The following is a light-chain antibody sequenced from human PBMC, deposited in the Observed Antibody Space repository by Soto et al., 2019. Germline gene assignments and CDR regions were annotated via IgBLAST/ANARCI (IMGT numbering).Light chain of an antibody. Sequence: QSALTQPASVSGSLGQSITISCTGSSSDVGGYNYVSWYQQHPGKAPKLMIYEVNNRPSGASNRFSGSKSGNTASLTISGLQAEDEADYYCSSFTSSSTQVLGGGTKLTVL. CDR3: SSFTSSSTQV. CDR2: EVN. V-gene: IGLV2-14*01. CDR1: SSDVGGYNY. J-gene: IGLJ3*02.